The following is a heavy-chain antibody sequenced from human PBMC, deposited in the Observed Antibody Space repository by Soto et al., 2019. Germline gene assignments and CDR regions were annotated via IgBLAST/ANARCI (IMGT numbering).Heavy chain of an antibody. V-gene: IGHV4-34*01. CDR1: GGSFSSYY. Sequence: QVPLQQWGAGLLKPSETLSLTCAVYGGSFSSYYWSWIRQPPGKGLEWIGQINHYGSTDYNPSLKSRVTISVDTSKNHFSLRLSSVTAADTAMYYCATHCSSTSCYYMFDPWGQGTLVTVSS. J-gene: IGHJ5*02. D-gene: IGHD2-2*01. CDR3: ATHCSSTSCYYMFDP. CDR2: INHYGST.